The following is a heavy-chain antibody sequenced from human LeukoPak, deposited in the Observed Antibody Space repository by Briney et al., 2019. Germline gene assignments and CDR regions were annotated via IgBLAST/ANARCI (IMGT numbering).Heavy chain of an antibody. CDR2: ISYDGSNK. V-gene: IGHV3-30-3*01. CDR1: GFTFSSYA. J-gene: IGHJ4*02. Sequence: PGGSLRLSCAASGFTFSSYAMHWVRQAPGKGLEWVAVISYDGSNKYYADSVKGRFTISRDNSKNTLYLQMNSLRAEDTAVYYCARDRSSSWYSGPSFPDYWGQGTLVTVSS. CDR3: ARDRSSSWYSGPSFPDY. D-gene: IGHD6-13*01.